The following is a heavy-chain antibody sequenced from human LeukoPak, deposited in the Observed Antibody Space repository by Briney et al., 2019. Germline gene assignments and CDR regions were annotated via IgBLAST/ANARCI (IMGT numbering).Heavy chain of an antibody. V-gene: IGHV3-21*01. J-gene: IGHJ6*02. CDR3: GGNYYYYAMDV. CDR1: GFTFSSYS. D-gene: IGHD6-13*01. Sequence: GGSLRLSCAASGFTFSSYSMNWVRQAPGKGLEWVSSISSRSSSIYYADSVKGRFTISRDSAKNSLYLQMSSLRAEDTAVYYCGGNYYYYAMDVWGQGTTVTVSS. CDR2: ISSRSSSI.